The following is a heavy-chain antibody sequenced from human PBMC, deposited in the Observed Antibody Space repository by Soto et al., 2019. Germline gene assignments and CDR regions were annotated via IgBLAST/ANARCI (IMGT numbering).Heavy chain of an antibody. V-gene: IGHV3-74*01. CDR1: GFTFSSYW. CDR3: ARVGGYSGYDGLYY. J-gene: IGHJ4*02. Sequence: AGGSLRLSCAASGFTFSSYWMHWVRQAPGKGLVWVSRINSDGSSTSYADSVKGRFTISRDNAKNTLYLQMNSLRAEDTAVYYCARVGGYSGYDGLYYWGQGTLVTVSS. D-gene: IGHD5-12*01. CDR2: INSDGSST.